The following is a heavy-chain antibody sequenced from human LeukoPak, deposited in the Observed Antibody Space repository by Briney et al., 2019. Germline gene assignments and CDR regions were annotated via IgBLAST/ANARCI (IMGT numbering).Heavy chain of an antibody. Sequence: PGGSLRLSCAASGFTSSDYTMNWVRRAPGKGLEWVSGISVSDGSTYYADSVKGRFTMSRDNSNNMLFLQMNSLRAEDTAVYYCAKDRYCSSTNCPYDYWGQGTLVAVSS. CDR1: GFTSSDYT. D-gene: IGHD2-2*01. V-gene: IGHV3-23*01. CDR2: ISVSDGST. CDR3: AKDRYCSSTNCPYDY. J-gene: IGHJ4*02.